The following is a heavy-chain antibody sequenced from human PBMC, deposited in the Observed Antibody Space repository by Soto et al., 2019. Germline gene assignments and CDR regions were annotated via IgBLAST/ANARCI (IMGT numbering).Heavy chain of an antibody. J-gene: IGHJ6*03. CDR2: VYYSGNT. V-gene: IGHV4-59*01. CDR3: ARKRAAAFFAHYYMDV. Sequence: QVQLQESGPGLVKPSETLSLTCTVSGGSISPYYWSWIRQPPGKGLEWIGYVYYSGNTNYNPSLVSRGTITGGTSRIRFSMDLNSATAADTAVYYCARKRAAAFFAHYYMDVWGTGTAVTVSS. D-gene: IGHD6-13*01. CDR1: GGSISPYY.